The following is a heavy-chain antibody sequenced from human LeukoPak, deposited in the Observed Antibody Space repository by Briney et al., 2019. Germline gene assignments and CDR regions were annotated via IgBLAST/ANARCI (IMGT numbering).Heavy chain of an antibody. Sequence: PGGSLRLSCAASGFTVSSNYMSRVRQAPGKGLEWVSVIYSGGSTNYADSVKGRFTISRDNSKNTLYLQMNSLRAEDTAVYYCARGLPPAVVDPPLDYWGQGTLVTVSS. D-gene: IGHD6-19*01. CDR1: GFTVSSNY. V-gene: IGHV3-53*01. CDR3: ARGLPPAVVDPPLDY. J-gene: IGHJ4*02. CDR2: IYSGGST.